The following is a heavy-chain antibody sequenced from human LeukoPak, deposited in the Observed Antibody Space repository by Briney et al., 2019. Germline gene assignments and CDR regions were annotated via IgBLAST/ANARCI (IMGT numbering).Heavy chain of an antibody. CDR1: GFTFSSYE. J-gene: IGHJ4*02. CDR3: AREGRDSSGYYNFDY. D-gene: IGHD3-22*01. Sequence: PGGSLRLSRAASGFTFSSYELNWVRQAPGKGLEWVSYISSSGSTIYYADSVKGRFTISRDNAKNSLYLQMNSLRAEDTAVYYCAREGRDSSGYYNFDYWGQGTLVTVSS. V-gene: IGHV3-48*03. CDR2: ISSSGSTI.